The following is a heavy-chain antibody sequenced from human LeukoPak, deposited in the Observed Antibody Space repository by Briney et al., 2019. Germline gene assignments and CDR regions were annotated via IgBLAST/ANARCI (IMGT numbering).Heavy chain of an antibody. CDR2: IYTSGST. D-gene: IGHD3-10*01. V-gene: IGHV4-4*07. Sequence: SETLSLTCTVSGGSISSYYWSWVRQPAGKGLEWIGRIYTSGSTDYNPSLKSRVTMSVDTSKNQFSLKLSSVTAADTAVYYCARRARITMVRGVITYAFDIWGQGTMVTVSS. CDR3: ARRARITMVRGVITYAFDI. J-gene: IGHJ3*02. CDR1: GGSISSYY.